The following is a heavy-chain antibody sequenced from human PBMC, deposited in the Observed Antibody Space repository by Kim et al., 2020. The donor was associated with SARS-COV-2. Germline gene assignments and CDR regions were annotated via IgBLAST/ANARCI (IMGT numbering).Heavy chain of an antibody. V-gene: IGHV4-61*02. J-gene: IGHJ6*02. CDR1: GGSISSGSYY. CDR3: AREGGHYYYGMDV. Sequence: SETLSLTCTVSGGSISSGSYYWSWIRQPAGKGLEWIGRIYTSGSTNYNPSLKSRVTISVDTSKNQFSLKLSSVTAADTAVYYCAREGGHYYYGMDVWGQGTTVTVSS. CDR2: IYTSGST. D-gene: IGHD3-16*01.